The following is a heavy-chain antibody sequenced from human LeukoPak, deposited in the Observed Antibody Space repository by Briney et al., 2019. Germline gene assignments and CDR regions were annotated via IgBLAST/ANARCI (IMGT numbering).Heavy chain of an antibody. Sequence: GGSLRLSCAASGFTVSSNYMSWVRQAPGKGLEWVSVIYSGGSTYYADSVKGRFTISRDNSKNTLYLQMNSLRAEDTAVYYCARENGDYAPTGMDVWGQGTTVTVSS. CDR2: IYSGGST. V-gene: IGHV3-53*01. J-gene: IGHJ6*02. CDR1: GFTVSSNY. CDR3: ARENGDYAPTGMDV. D-gene: IGHD4-17*01.